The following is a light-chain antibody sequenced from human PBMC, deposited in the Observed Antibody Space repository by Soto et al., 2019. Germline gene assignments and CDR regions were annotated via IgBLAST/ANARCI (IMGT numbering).Light chain of an antibody. Sequence: IQMTQSPSTLSASLGDRVTITCRASQSISGWLAWYQQKPGKAPKLLIYETSNLQSGVPSRFSGSGSATDFTLTISGLQPVDFATYYCQQYSAYPLTFGGGTKVEI. CDR2: ETS. V-gene: IGKV1-5*03. CDR3: QQYSAYPLT. CDR1: QSISGW. J-gene: IGKJ4*01.